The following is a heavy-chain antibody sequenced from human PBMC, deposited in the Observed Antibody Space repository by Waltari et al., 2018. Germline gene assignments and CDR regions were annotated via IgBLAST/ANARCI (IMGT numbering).Heavy chain of an antibody. CDR2: IVYSGTT. D-gene: IGHD3-3*01. J-gene: IGHJ4*02. CDR3: ARQLRFVDWIPRYFDS. CDR1: GDSISRSRNY. V-gene: IGHV4-39*01. Sequence: QMELQESGPRLVKPSETLSLTCNVSGDSISRSRNYWAWLRQPPGKNLQWIGSIVYSGTTYYNPSLKGRFAISVDTSRNQFSLNVNSVTAADTGIYYCARQLRFVDWIPRYFDSWGRGTLATVSS.